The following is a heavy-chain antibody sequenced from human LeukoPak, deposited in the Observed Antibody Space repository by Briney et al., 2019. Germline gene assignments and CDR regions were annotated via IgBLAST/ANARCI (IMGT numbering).Heavy chain of an antibody. Sequence: GGSLRLSCAASGFTFSSNYMSWVRQAPGKGLEWVSVIYSGGRTYYADSVKGRFTISSHNSKNTLYLQMNSLRAEDTAVYYCARVNGGGFDHWGQGTLVTVSA. V-gene: IGHV3-53*04. J-gene: IGHJ4*02. D-gene: IGHD3-10*01. CDR1: GFTFSSNY. CDR3: ARVNGGGFDH. CDR2: IYSGGRT.